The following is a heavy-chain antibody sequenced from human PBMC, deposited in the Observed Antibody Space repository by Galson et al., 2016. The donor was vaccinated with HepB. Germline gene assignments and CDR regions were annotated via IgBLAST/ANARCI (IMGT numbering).Heavy chain of an antibody. CDR3: AKTVRMTTVTGFDY. V-gene: IGHV3-66*03. CDR2: IYISGST. D-gene: IGHD4-17*01. J-gene: IGHJ4*02. CDR1: GFIVSSNY. Sequence: SLRLSCAASGFIVSSNYMTWVRQAPGKGLEWVSIIYISGSTYYADSVKGRFTISRDNSKNTLYLQMNSLRAEDTAVYYCAKTVRMTTVTGFDYWGQGTLVTVSS.